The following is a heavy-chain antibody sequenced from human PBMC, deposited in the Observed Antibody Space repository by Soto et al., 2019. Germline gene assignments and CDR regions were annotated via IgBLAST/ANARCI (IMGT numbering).Heavy chain of an antibody. CDR1: GGSFSGSW. V-gene: IGHV4-34*02. Sequence: QVQLQQWGAGLLKPSETLSLNCGVSGGSFSGSWWNWIRQPPGKGLEWIGEIDDRGSTNYNPSLESRVTMSLDTSKNHVSLDLRSVTVADTAVYYCASGRGAETYWGQGTLVTVSS. D-gene: IGHD3-10*01. CDR2: IDDRGST. J-gene: IGHJ4*02. CDR3: ASGRGAETY.